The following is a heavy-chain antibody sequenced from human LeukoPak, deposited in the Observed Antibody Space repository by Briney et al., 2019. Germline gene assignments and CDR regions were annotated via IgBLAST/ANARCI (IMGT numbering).Heavy chain of an antibody. CDR2: ISSSSSTI. CDR1: GFTFSSYS. D-gene: IGHD3-10*01. Sequence: GGSLRLSCAASGFTFSSYSMNWVRQAPGKGLEWVSYISSSSSTIYYADSVKGRSTISRDNAKNSLYLQMNSLRAEDTAVYYCAFYGSGIYGTFNYWGKGPLVTVSS. J-gene: IGHJ4*02. V-gene: IGHV3-48*04. CDR3: AFYGSGIYGTFNY.